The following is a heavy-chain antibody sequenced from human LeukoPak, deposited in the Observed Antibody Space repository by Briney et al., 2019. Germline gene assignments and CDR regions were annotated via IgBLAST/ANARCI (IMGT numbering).Heavy chain of an antibody. Sequence: SETLSLTCTLSGGSISSYYWRWIRQPAGKGLEWIGRIYTSGSTNYNPSLKSRLTISVDKSKNQFALKLSSVTAADTAVYYCARRKDACDIWGQGTMVTVSS. CDR3: ARRKDACDI. CDR1: GGSISSYY. CDR2: IYTSGST. J-gene: IGHJ3*02. V-gene: IGHV4-4*07.